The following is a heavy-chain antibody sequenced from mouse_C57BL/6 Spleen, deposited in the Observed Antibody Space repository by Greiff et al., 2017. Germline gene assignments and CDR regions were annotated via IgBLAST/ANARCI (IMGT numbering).Heavy chain of an antibody. CDR3: AISLPHYYGSTFAY. D-gene: IGHD1-1*01. V-gene: IGHV7-3*01. Sequence: EVKLEESGGGLVQPGGSLSLSCAASGFTFTDYYMSWVRQPPGKALEWLGFIRTKANGYTTEYSASVKGRFTISRDHSQSILYLQMNALRAEDSATYYCAISLPHYYGSTFAYWGQGTLVTVSA. J-gene: IGHJ3*01. CDR2: IRTKANGYTT. CDR1: GFTFTDYY.